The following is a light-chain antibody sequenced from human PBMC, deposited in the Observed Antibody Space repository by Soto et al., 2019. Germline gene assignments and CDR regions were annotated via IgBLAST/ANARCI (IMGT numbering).Light chain of an antibody. Sequence: DIQMTQSPSTLSASVGDRVTITCRASQSISSWLAWYQQKPGKAPKLLIYKASSLESGVPSRFSGSGSWTEFTLTISSLQPDDFGTYYCQQYNSWTFGQGTKVEIK. CDR1: QSISSW. CDR2: KAS. V-gene: IGKV1-5*03. CDR3: QQYNSWT. J-gene: IGKJ1*01.